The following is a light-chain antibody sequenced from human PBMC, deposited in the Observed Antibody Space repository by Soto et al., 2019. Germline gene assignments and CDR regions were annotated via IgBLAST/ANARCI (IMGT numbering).Light chain of an antibody. Sequence: DIQMTQSPSSVSSSVGDRVTITCRASQGISTWLAWYQQKPGKAPRLLIYAASNLQSGVPSRFSGSGSETDFTLTISSLQPEDFGIYYCQQGNSPLTFGGGTKVEIK. CDR3: QQGNSPLT. CDR2: AAS. J-gene: IGKJ4*01. CDR1: QGISTW. V-gene: IGKV1D-12*01.